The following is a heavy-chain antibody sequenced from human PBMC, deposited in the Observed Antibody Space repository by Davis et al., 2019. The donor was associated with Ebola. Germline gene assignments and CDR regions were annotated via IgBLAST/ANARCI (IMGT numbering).Heavy chain of an antibody. CDR2: IYLGDSDT. D-gene: IGHD4-17*01. J-gene: IGHJ4*02. CDR1: GYSFTRYW. Sequence: GESLKISCKGSGYSFTRYWIGWVRQMPGKGLEWMGIIYLGDSDTRYSPSFQGQVTISADRSISTAYLQWSSLKASDTAMYYCARQTTVTTDFDYWGQGTLVTVSS. V-gene: IGHV5-51*01. CDR3: ARQTTVTTDFDY.